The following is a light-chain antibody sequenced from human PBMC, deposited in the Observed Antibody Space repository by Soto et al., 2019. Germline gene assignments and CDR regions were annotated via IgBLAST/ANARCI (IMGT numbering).Light chain of an antibody. CDR2: RAS. CDR3: PQYNNGYA. J-gene: IGKJ2*01. V-gene: IGKV3-15*01. CDR1: QSVGSN. Sequence: EIVLTQSPPILYVSPGQRAILSCRASQSVGSNLAWYQHTPGQAPRLLIYRASIRATGVPARFSGSGSGTEFSLTISGLQSEDFAVYYCPQYNNGYAFGQGTRLDIK.